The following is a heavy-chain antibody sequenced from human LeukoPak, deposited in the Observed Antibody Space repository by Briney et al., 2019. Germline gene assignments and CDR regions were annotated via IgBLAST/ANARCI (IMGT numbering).Heavy chain of an antibody. V-gene: IGHV4-31*03. CDR2: IYYSGST. D-gene: IGHD6-19*01. Sequence: PSQTLSLTCTVSGGSISSGGYYWSWIRQHPGKGLEWIGYIYYSGSTYYNPSLKSRVTISLDTSKNRFSLKLSSVTAADTAVYYCARDRVAGTGYFDFWGQGTLVTVSS. J-gene: IGHJ4*02. CDR3: ARDRVAGTGYFDF. CDR1: GGSISSGGYY.